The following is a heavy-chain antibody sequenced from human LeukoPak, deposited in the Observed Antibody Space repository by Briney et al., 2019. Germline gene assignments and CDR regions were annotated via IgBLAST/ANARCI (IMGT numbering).Heavy chain of an antibody. V-gene: IGHV3-30-3*01. J-gene: IGHJ4*02. CDR3: ARYSSGWYLDY. Sequence: GGSLRLSCAASGFTFSSYAMHWVRQAPGKGLEWVAVIPYDGSNKYYADSVKGRFTISRDNSKNTLYLQMNSLRAEDTAVYYCARYSSGWYLDYWGQGTLVTVSS. CDR1: GFTFSSYA. D-gene: IGHD6-19*01. CDR2: IPYDGSNK.